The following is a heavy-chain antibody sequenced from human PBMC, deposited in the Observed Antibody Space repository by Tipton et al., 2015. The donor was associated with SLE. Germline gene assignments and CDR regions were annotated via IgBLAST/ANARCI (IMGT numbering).Heavy chain of an antibody. Sequence: LRLSCAVYGGSFSGYYWSWIRQPPGKGLEWIGEINHSGSTNYNPSLKSRVTISVDTSKTQFSLKLSSVTAADTAVYYCARGLGSGGDYWXXXTLVTVSS. J-gene: IGHJ4*01. CDR1: GGSFSGYY. V-gene: IGHV4-34*01. CDR2: INHSGST. D-gene: IGHD6-25*01. CDR3: ARGLGSGGDY.